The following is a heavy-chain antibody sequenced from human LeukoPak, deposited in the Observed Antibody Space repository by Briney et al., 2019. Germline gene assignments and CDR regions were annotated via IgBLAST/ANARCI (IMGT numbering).Heavy chain of an antibody. J-gene: IGHJ4*02. V-gene: IGHV4-39*01. CDR2: IKYSGST. D-gene: IGHD3-10*01. Sequence: SETLSLTCTVSGGSISSSNYYWGWIRQPPGKGLECVGSIKYSGSTYYNPSLKSRVTISVDTSKNQFSLNLSSVTAADTAVYYCARHAYYASGSYYLSWGQGTLVTVSS. CDR3: ARHAYYASGSYYLS. CDR1: GGSISSSNYY.